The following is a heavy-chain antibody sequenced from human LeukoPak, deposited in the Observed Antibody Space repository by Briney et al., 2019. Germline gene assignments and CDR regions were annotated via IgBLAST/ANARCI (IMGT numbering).Heavy chain of an antibody. CDR1: GGSISSGGYS. D-gene: IGHD3-9*01. Sequence: SQTLSLTCAVSGGSISSGGYSWSWIRQPPGKGLEWIGYMYYSGSTYYNPSLKSRVTISVDTSKNQFSLKLSSVTAADTAVYYCARSSAYDTFDYWGQGTLVTVSS. CDR2: MYYSGST. V-gene: IGHV4-30-4*07. CDR3: ARSSAYDTFDY. J-gene: IGHJ4*02.